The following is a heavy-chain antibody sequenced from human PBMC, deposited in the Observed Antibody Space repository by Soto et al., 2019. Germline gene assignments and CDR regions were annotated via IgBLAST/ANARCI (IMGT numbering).Heavy chain of an antibody. J-gene: IGHJ4*02. Sequence: QVQLVQSGAEEKKPGASVKVSCKASGYTFTSYAMNWVRQAPGQRLEWMGWINAGNGNTKYSQKFQGRVTITRDTXASTAYMELSSLRSEATAVYYCARAVGGPTSNLDYWGQGTLVTVSS. CDR3: ARAVGGPTSNLDY. D-gene: IGHD3-16*01. CDR2: INAGNGNT. CDR1: GYTFTSYA. V-gene: IGHV1-3*05.